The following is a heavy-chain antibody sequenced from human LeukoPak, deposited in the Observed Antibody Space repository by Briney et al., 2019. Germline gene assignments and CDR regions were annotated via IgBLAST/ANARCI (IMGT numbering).Heavy chain of an antibody. Sequence: SETLSLTCTVSGGSISSSSYYWSWIRQPAGKGLEWIGRIHTSGSTNYNPSLKSRVTISVDTSKNQFSLKLSSVTAADTAVYYCAREGAPNYYDSSGSGSYWGQGTLVTISS. CDR3: AREGAPNYYDSSGSGSY. J-gene: IGHJ4*02. D-gene: IGHD3-22*01. CDR1: GGSISSSSYY. V-gene: IGHV4-61*02. CDR2: IHTSGST.